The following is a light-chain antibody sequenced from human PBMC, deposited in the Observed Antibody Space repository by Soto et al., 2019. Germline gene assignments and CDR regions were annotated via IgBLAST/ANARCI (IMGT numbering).Light chain of an antibody. CDR3: LQHNTYPYT. Sequence: DIQMTQSPSSLSASVGDRVTITCRASQGISDDLGWYQQKPGKAPKRLIYGASSLHSGVPSRFTGSGSWTDFTRTISSLQPEDSATYYCLQHNTYPYTFGQGTKLEIK. V-gene: IGKV1-17*01. J-gene: IGKJ2*01. CDR1: QGISDD. CDR2: GAS.